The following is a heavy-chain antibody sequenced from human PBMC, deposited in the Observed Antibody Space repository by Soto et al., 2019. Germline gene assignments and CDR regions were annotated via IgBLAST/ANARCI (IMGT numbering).Heavy chain of an antibody. CDR2: IIPIFGTA. D-gene: IGHD3-3*01. Sequence: QVQLVQSGAEVKKPGSSVKVSCKASGGTFSSYAISWVRQAPGQGLEWMGGIIPIFGTANYAQKFQGRVTIAAXXSXSXXYLELRSLRSEDTAVYYCARDYDFCSGYGPNGMDVWGQGTTVTVSS. CDR1: GGTFSSYA. J-gene: IGHJ6*02. CDR3: ARDYDFCSGYGPNGMDV. V-gene: IGHV1-69*12.